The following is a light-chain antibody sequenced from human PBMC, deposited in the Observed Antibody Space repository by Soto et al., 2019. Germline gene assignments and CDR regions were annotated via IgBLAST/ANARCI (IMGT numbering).Light chain of an antibody. CDR2: EGT. CDR3: SSYAGSSTWV. V-gene: IGLV2-23*01. CDR1: SSDLGSYDL. Sequence: QSVLTQPASVSGSPGQSITISFTGTSSDLGSYDLVSWYQQHPGKAPKLIIYEGTKRPSGVSDRFSGSKSAYTASLTISGLQADDEAEYYCSSYAGSSTWVFGGGTQLTVL. J-gene: IGLJ3*02.